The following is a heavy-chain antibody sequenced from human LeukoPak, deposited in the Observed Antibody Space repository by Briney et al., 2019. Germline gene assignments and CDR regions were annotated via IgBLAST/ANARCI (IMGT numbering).Heavy chain of an antibody. V-gene: IGHV6-1*01. J-gene: IGHJ4*02. D-gene: IGHD5-24*01. CDR2: TYYRSKWYN. CDR3: AREKYGRGGYNYFFDY. CDR1: GDSVSSNSAA. Sequence: SQTLSLTSAISGDSVSSNSAAWNWIRQSPSRGLEWLGRTYYRSKWYNDYAVSVKSRITINPDTSKNQFSLQLNSVTPEDTAVYYCAREKYGRGGYNYFFDYWGQGTLVTVSS.